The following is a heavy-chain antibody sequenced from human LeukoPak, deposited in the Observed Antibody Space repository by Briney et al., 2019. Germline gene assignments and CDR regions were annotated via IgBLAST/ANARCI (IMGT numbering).Heavy chain of an antibody. CDR2: IYYSGST. D-gene: IGHD2-21*02. CDR1: GGSISSYF. V-gene: IGHV4-59*01. J-gene: IGHJ4*02. Sequence: SQTLSLTCTVSGGSISSYFWSWIRQPPGKGLEWIGYIYYSGSTNYNPSLKSRLTISVDTSKNQFSLKLSSVTAADTAVYYCARETYCGGDCYSGFDYWGQGTLVTVSS. CDR3: ARETYCGGDCYSGFDY.